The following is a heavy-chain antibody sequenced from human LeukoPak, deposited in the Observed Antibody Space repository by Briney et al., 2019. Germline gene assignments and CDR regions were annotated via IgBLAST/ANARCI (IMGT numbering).Heavy chain of an antibody. D-gene: IGHD3-10*01. CDR3: AKSGSGVEESYYYYGMDV. V-gene: IGHV4-31*03. CDR1: GDSIVRGDYY. J-gene: IGHJ6*02. Sequence: SETLSLTCTVSGDSIVRGDYYWSWLRQHPGKGLEWIGYIYYSGSTYYNPYLKSRVTISVDTSKNQFSLKLSSVTAADTAVYYCAKSGSGVEESYYYYGMDVWGQGTTVTVSS. CDR2: IYYSGST.